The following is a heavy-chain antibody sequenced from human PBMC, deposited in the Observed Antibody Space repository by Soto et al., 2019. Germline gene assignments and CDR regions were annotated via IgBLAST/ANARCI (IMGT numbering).Heavy chain of an antibody. J-gene: IGHJ6*02. CDR3: TTVVVQWLRFDRNPLHGMDV. D-gene: IGHD5-12*01. V-gene: IGHV3-15*07. Sequence: PGGSQILSYAASGFTFSNAWMNWVRQAPGKGLEWVGRIKSKTDGGTTDYAAPVKGRFTISRDDSKNTLYLQMNSLKTEDTAVYYCTTVVVQWLRFDRNPLHGMDVWGQGTTVTVSS. CDR2: IKSKTDGGTT. CDR1: GFTFSNAW.